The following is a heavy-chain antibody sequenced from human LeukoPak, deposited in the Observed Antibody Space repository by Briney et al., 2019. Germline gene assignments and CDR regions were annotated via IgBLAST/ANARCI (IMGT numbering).Heavy chain of an antibody. CDR1: GFTFDDYA. CDR2: ISWNNNNM. J-gene: IGHJ4*02. Sequence: GGSLRLSCTASGFTFDDYAMHWVRQAPGKGLEWVSGISWNNNNMDYADSVKGRFTISRDNAKNTLYLQMNNLRAEDTAVYYCAREDCTIGAVCSSLLDHWGRGTLVTVSS. CDR3: AREDCTIGAVCSSLLDH. D-gene: IGHD2-8*01. V-gene: IGHV3-9*01.